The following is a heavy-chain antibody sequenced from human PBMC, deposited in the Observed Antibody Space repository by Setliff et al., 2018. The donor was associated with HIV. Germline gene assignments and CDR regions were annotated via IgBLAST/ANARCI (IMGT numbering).Heavy chain of an antibody. J-gene: IGHJ5*02. V-gene: IGHV3-30*04. CDR3: AALSLRANSVYGIVSTRFDP. Sequence: GGSLRLSCTASGFTFGVYAMSWFRQAPGEGLEWVAVISYAGSNEYYGDSVKGRFTISRDNFQNTLFLQMDSLRPDDTAVYYCAALSLRANSVYGIVSTRFDPWGQGTLVTVSS. CDR2: ISYAGSNE. D-gene: IGHD1-26*01. CDR1: GFTFGVYA.